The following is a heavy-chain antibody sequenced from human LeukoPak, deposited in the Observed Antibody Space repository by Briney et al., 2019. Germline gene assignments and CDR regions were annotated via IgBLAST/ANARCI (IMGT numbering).Heavy chain of an antibody. V-gene: IGHV3-11*04. CDR2: ISSSSNII. D-gene: IGHD3-10*01. CDR1: GFIFSDYY. CDR3: VREGRAPGDY. J-gene: IGHJ4*02. Sequence: GGSLRLSCAASGFIFSDYYTSWIRQAPGKGLEWISYISSSSNIIYYADSVKGRFTISRDNAKQSLYLQMSSLRVEDTAVYYCVREGRAPGDYWGQGTLVTVSS.